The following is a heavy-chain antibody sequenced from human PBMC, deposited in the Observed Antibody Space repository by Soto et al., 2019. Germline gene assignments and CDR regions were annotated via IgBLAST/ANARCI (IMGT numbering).Heavy chain of an antibody. D-gene: IGHD1-26*01. CDR3: ARDVEPFSGYYGMDV. V-gene: IGHV4-30-4*01. CDR2: IYYSGSN. CDR1: GGSISDKCCY. J-gene: IGHJ6*02. Sequence: PSETLPLSCTVSGGSISDKCCYWSWILKSPGKGLELMWFIYYSGSNYYNPSLKRRATISLDTSKNHFSLKLTYVTAADTAVYYCARDVEPFSGYYGMDVWGRGTTVTVSS.